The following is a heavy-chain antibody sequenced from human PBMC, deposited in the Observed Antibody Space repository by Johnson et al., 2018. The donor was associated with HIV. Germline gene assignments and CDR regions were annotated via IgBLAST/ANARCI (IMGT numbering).Heavy chain of an antibody. CDR1: GFTFSSYA. Sequence: QVQLVESGGGVVQPGRSLRLSCAASGFTFSSYAIHWVRQAPGKGLEWVAIISYDGSNKYYADSVKGRFTISRDNSKNTLYLQMNSLSAEDTAVYYCARDGGSTRGDAFDIWGQGTMVTVSS. J-gene: IGHJ3*02. D-gene: IGHD1-26*01. V-gene: IGHV3-30*04. CDR3: ARDGGSTRGDAFDI. CDR2: ISYDGSNK.